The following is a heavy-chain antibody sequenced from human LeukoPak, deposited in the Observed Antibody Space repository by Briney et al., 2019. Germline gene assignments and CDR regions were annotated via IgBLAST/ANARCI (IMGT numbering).Heavy chain of an antibody. CDR1: GFTFSSYS. V-gene: IGHV3-21*01. CDR2: ISSSSSYI. CDR3: ARDGYYYDSSGYYLINGMDV. Sequence: PGGSLRLSCAASGFTFSSYSMNWVRQAPGKGLEWVSSISSSSSYIYYADSVKGRFTISRDNAKNSLYLQMNSLRAEDTAVYYCARDGYYYDSSGYYLINGMDVWGQGTTVTVSS. J-gene: IGHJ6*02. D-gene: IGHD3-22*01.